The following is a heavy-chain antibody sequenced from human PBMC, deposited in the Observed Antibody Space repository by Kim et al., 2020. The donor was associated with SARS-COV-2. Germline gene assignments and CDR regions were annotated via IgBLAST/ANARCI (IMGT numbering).Heavy chain of an antibody. D-gene: IGHD2-2*01. V-gene: IGHV4-31*03. J-gene: IGHJ4*02. CDR1: GGSIGTGGKF. CDR2: ISYSGNP. CDR3: ARGQPLDY. Sequence: SETLSLTCSVSGGSIGTGGKFWTWIRQHPAKGLEWIGYISYSGNPHYRPSLRSRVSISLQTSENQFSLTLTSVTAADTSVYYCARGQPLDYWVQGIPFTV.